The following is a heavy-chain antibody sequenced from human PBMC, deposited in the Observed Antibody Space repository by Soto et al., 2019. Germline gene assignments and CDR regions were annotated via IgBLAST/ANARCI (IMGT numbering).Heavy chain of an antibody. J-gene: IGHJ3*02. V-gene: IGHV1-18*01. D-gene: IGHD6-6*01. Sequence: ASVKVSCKASGYTFTDYGITWVRQAPGQGLEWMGWIRSYNDNTNYAHKLQGRVTLTTDTSTTTTYMELRSPRSDDTAVYYCAREIGVMGIAARPGRGAFDIWGQGTMVTVSS. CDR1: GYTFTDYG. CDR2: IRSYNDNT. CDR3: AREIGVMGIAARPGRGAFDI.